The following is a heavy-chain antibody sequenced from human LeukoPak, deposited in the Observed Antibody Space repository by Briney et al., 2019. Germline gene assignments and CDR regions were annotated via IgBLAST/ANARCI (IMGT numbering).Heavy chain of an antibody. D-gene: IGHD3-10*01. J-gene: IGHJ4*02. CDR1: GFTFSSYW. Sequence: RGSLRLSCAASGFTFSSYWMSWVRQAPGKGLEWVANIKQDGSEKYYVDSVKGRFTISRDNAKNSLYLQMNSLRAEDTAVYYCARDRRVGEGLFDYWGQGTLVTVSS. CDR2: IKQDGSEK. CDR3: ARDRRVGEGLFDY. V-gene: IGHV3-7*01.